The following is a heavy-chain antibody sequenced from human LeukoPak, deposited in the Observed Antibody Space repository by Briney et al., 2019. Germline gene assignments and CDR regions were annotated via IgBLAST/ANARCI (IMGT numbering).Heavy chain of an antibody. D-gene: IGHD2-21*02. J-gene: IGHJ5*02. V-gene: IGHV4-39*07. CDR3: ARGLIVVVTAATTEWFDP. CDR1: GGSISSSYDY. CDR2: VYYNGNT. Sequence: SDTLSLTCTVSGGSISSSYDYWGWLRQPPGKGLEWIGSVYYNGNTYYNPSLKSRVTMSIDTSKNQFSLNLKSVTAADTAIYYCARGLIVVVTAATTEWFDPWGQGTLVTVSS.